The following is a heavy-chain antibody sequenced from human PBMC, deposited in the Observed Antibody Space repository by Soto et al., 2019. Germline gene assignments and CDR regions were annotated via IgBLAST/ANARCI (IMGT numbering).Heavy chain of an antibody. D-gene: IGHD3-3*01. J-gene: IGHJ5*02. CDR3: ARTPFGVVIGGWFDP. Sequence: PSETLSLTCAVYGGSFSGYYWSWIRQPPGKGLEWIGEINHSGSTNYNPSLKSRVTISVDTSKNQFSLKLSSVTAADTAVYYCARTPFGVVIGGWFDPWGQGTLVTVSS. CDR2: INHSGST. V-gene: IGHV4-34*01. CDR1: GGSFSGYY.